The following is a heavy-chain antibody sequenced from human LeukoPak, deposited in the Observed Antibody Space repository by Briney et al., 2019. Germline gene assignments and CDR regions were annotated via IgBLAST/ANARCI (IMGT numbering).Heavy chain of an antibody. D-gene: IGHD2-8*01. Sequence: PGGSLRLSCAASGFTFSNYAMSWVRQAPGKGLEWVSAISGSGGSTYYADSVKGRFTISRDNSKNTLYLQMNSLRAEDTAVYYCAKPRRQDLVLIRPEYFQHWGQGTPVTVSS. J-gene: IGHJ1*01. CDR1: GFTFSNYA. V-gene: IGHV3-23*01. CDR2: ISGSGGST. CDR3: AKPRRQDLVLIRPEYFQH.